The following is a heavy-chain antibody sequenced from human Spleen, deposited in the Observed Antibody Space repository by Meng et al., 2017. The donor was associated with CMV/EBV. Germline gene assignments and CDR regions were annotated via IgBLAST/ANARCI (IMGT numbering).Heavy chain of an antibody. V-gene: IGHV4-59*01. CDR1: GGSMSGFY. Sequence: SETLSLTCTVSGGSMSGFYWHWIRQAPGRGLEWIGDIFSSGRIDYSPILQGRVTISVDTSKNQFSLRLNSLTAADTAVYFCARGTIFGVIFKGLGPFDLWGRGTLVTVSS. D-gene: IGHD3-3*02. CDR2: IFSSGRI. J-gene: IGHJ3*01. CDR3: ARGTIFGVIFKGLGPFDL.